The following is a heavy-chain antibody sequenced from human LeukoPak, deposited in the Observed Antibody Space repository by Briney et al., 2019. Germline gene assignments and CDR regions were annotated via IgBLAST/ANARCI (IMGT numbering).Heavy chain of an antibody. CDR2: INHSGST. D-gene: IGHD3-3*01. J-gene: IGHJ4*02. Sequence: TSETLSLTCGVSGGSISNTNWWSWIRQPPGKGLEWIGEINHSGSTNYNPSLKSRVTISVDTSKNQFSLKLSSVTAADTAVYYCARYDFWSGSIDYWGQGTLVTVSS. CDR1: GGSISNTNW. CDR3: ARYDFWSGSIDY. V-gene: IGHV4/OR15-8*01.